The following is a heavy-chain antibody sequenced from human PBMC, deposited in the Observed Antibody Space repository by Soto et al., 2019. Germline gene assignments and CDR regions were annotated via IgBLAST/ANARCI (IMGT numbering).Heavy chain of an antibody. CDR1: GGAISTYY. Sequence: SETLSLTCTVSGGAISTYYWTWIRQPPGKGLEWIAYIFYSGSTNYNPSLRSRVTMSVDTSKNQFSLKLTSVTAADTAVYYCVRVAAARYHMDVWGKGPTVTVSS. CDR3: VRVAAARYHMDV. V-gene: IGHV4-59*01. CDR2: IFYSGST. D-gene: IGHD6-13*01. J-gene: IGHJ6*03.